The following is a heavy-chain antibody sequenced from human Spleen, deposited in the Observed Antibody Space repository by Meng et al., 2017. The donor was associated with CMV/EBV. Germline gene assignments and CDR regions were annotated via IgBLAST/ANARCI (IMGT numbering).Heavy chain of an antibody. Sequence: KVSCKGSGYSFTSYWIGWVRQMPGKGLEWMGIIYPGDSDTRYSPSFQGQVTISADKSISTAYLQWSSLKASDTAIYYCASAGVGDIYGMDVWGQGTTVTVS. CDR3: ASAGVGDIYGMDV. CDR2: IYPGDSDT. V-gene: IGHV5-51*01. CDR1: GYSFTSYW. D-gene: IGHD1-26*01. J-gene: IGHJ6*02.